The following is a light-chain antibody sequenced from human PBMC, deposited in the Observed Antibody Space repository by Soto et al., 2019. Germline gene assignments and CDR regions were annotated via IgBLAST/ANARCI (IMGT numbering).Light chain of an antibody. Sequence: DSGLRQSPGTLSLSAGERGTLSCRASQSVSRNCLAWYQQKPGQAPKLLIYGASSRATGIPDRFSGSGSGTDFTLTITGLEPEESAVYYCQQSDRFPYTFGQGTKLEIK. CDR3: QQSDRFPYT. J-gene: IGKJ2*01. CDR2: GAS. CDR1: QSVSRNC. V-gene: IGKV3-20*01.